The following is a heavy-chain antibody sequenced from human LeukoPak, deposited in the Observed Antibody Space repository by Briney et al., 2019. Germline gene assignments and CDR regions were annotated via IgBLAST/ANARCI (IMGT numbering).Heavy chain of an antibody. V-gene: IGHV3-23*01. CDR3: AKGGGRFHLPFDP. J-gene: IGHJ5*02. CDR2: ISGGT. Sequence: GGSLRLSCAASGFTFSNYAMGWVRQAPGKGLEWVSTISGGTYYADSVKGRFTISRDNSKNTLYLQMNSLRAEDTAVYYCAKGGGRFHLPFDPWGQGTLVTVSS. CDR1: GFTFSNYA. D-gene: IGHD3-16*01.